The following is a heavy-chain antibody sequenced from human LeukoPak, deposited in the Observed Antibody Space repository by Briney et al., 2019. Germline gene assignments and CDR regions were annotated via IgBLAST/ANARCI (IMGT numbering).Heavy chain of an antibody. CDR2: IYSGGST. CDR1: GFAVSSDY. V-gene: IGHV3-53*01. CDR3: ARASIGGSRSYAALDY. D-gene: IGHD3-10*01. J-gene: IGHJ4*02. Sequence: GGCLRLSCAASGFAVSSDYMSWVRQAPGEGLGWGSVIYSGGSTYYAASVKGRFTISRDNSNNMLYLQMNSLRAEDAAVYYCARASIGGSRSYAALDYWGQGTLVTVSS.